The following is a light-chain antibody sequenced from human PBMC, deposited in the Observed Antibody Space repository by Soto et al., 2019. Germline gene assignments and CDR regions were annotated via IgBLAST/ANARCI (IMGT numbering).Light chain of an antibody. J-gene: IGKJ4*01. V-gene: IGKV3-20*01. CDR3: QQYGSSPLT. CDR2: GAS. Sequence: EIVLTQSPGTLSLSPGERATLSCRASQSVSSSYLAWYQQKPGHAPRLLIYGASSRATGIPDRFSGSGSGTDFTLTISRLEPEDFAVYYFQQYGSSPLTFGGGTKVEIK. CDR1: QSVSSSY.